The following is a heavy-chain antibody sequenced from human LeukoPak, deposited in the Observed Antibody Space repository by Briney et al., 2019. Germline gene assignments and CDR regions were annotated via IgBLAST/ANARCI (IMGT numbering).Heavy chain of an antibody. CDR1: GASFTSYY. CDR2: IYASGSTDYNPSRT. CDR3: ARMYSGSYGGIDF. Sequence: SETLSLTCTVSGASFTSYYWSWIRQPAEKGLEWIGRIYASGSTDYNPSRTNYNPSLKSRVTMSVDTSKNQFSLKLTSVTAADTAVYYCARMYSGSYGGIDFWGQGTLVTVSS. D-gene: IGHD1-26*01. J-gene: IGHJ4*02. V-gene: IGHV4-4*07.